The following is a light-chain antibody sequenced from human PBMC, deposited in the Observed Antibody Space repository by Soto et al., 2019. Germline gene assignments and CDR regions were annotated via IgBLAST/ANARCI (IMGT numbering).Light chain of an antibody. CDR1: QTISSY. CDR3: QQSSNIPYT. Sequence: DLQMTQSPSSLSASVGDRVTITCRASQTISSYLNWYQQNPGEAPKLLIYAASTLQSGVPSRFSGSGSGKDFTLTISSLQPKDFATYYCQQSSNIPYTFGQGTKLEIK. V-gene: IGKV1-39*01. CDR2: AAS. J-gene: IGKJ2*01.